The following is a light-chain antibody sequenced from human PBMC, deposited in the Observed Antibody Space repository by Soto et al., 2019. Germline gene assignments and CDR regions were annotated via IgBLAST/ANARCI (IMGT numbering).Light chain of an antibody. CDR1: SSDIGAGYD. CDR3: QSYDSSLSASV. CDR2: ANN. J-gene: IGLJ1*01. Sequence: QSVLTQPPSVSGAPGQRVTISCTGGSSDIGAGYDVHWYQQLPGTAPKVLIYANNNRPSGVPDRFSGSRSDTSASLAITGLQAEDEAYYYCQSYDSSLSASVFGTGTKVTVL. V-gene: IGLV1-40*01.